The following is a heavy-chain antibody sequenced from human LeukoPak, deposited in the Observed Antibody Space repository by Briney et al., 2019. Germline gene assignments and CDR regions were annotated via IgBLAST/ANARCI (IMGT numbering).Heavy chain of an antibody. CDR2: IYYSGST. CDR3: ARGNDDYGGNSGYYFDY. CDR1: GGSISSYY. Sequence: SSETLSLTCTVSGGSISSYYWSWIRQPPGKGLEWIGYIYYSGSTNYNPSLKSRVTISVDTSKNQFSLKLSSVTAADTAVYYCARGNDDYGGNSGYYFDYWGQGTLVTVSS. J-gene: IGHJ4*02. D-gene: IGHD4-23*01. V-gene: IGHV4-59*08.